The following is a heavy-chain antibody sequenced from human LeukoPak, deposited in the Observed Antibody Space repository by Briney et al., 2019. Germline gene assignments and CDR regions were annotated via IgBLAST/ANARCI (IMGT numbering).Heavy chain of an antibody. V-gene: IGHV4-31*03. J-gene: IGHJ4*02. CDR2: IYYSGSH. D-gene: IGHD6-19*01. Sequence: PSQTLSLTCTVSGGSISSGDYYWSWIRQHPGKGLEWIGYIYYSGSHYYNPSLKSRVTISVDTSKNQFSLKLSSVTAADTAVYYCARATSIAVAGTLFDYWGQGTLVTDSS. CDR3: ARATSIAVAGTLFDY. CDR1: GGSISSGDYY.